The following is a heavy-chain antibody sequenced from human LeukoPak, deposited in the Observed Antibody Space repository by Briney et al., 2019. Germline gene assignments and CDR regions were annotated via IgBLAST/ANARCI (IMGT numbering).Heavy chain of an antibody. Sequence: GGSLRLSCAASGFTFSSYGMSWVRQAPGKGLEWVSAISGSGGSTYYADPVKGRFTISRDNSKNTLYLQMNSLRAEDTAVYYCAREASSGWLNYWGQGTLVTVSS. CDR2: ISGSGGST. CDR3: AREASSGWLNY. V-gene: IGHV3-23*01. D-gene: IGHD6-19*01. J-gene: IGHJ4*02. CDR1: GFTFSSYG.